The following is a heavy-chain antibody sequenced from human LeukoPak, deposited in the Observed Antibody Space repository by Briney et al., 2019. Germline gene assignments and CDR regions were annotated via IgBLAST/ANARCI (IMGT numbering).Heavy chain of an antibody. Sequence: GGSLRLSCVVSGFTVSTSYMAWVRQAPRKGLECVSLIWIDGTTHYADSVKGRFTISGDNSKNTLYLQMNSLRPEDTAVYYCATKYGESWGQGALVTVSS. CDR2: IWIDGTT. D-gene: IGHD4/OR15-4a*01. V-gene: IGHV3-66*02. CDR1: GFTVSTSY. J-gene: IGHJ5*02. CDR3: ATKYGES.